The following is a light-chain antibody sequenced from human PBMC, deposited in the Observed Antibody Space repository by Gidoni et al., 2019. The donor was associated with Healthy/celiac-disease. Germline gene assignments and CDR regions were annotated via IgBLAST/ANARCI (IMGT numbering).Light chain of an antibody. CDR2: ASS. J-gene: IGKJ1*01. Sequence: DIQMTQSPSSRSASVGDRVTLTCRASQSISSYLNWYQQKPGKDPKLLIYASSSLQSGVPSRFSGSGSGTYFTLTISSLQPEDFATYYCQQSYSTPPTFXXXTKVEIK. CDR1: QSISSY. CDR3: QQSYSTPPT. V-gene: IGKV1-39*01.